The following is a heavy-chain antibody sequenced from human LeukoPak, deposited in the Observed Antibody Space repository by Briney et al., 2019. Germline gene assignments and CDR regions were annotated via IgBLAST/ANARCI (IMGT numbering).Heavy chain of an antibody. D-gene: IGHD2-8*01. J-gene: IGHJ6*03. CDR1: GFTVSSNY. V-gene: IGHV3-66*01. Sequence: GVSLSLSCAASGFTVSSNYMSWVRQAPGKGLEWVSVIYSGGRTYYADSVKGRFTIFRDNFKNTLYLQLNSLRAEDTAVYYCAKDRCSNGIGCYYYYMDVWGKGTTVTISS. CDR3: AKDRCSNGIGCYYYYMDV. CDR2: IYSGGRT.